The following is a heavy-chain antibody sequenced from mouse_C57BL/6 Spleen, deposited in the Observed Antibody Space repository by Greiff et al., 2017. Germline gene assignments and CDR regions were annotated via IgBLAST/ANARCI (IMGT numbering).Heavy chain of an antibody. CDR3: ARSYYSNPYFDY. CDR1: GYAFRSSW. V-gene: IGHV1-82*01. Sequence: QVQLQQSGPELVKPGASVKISCKASGYAFRSSWMNWVKQRPGKGLEWIGRIYPGDGDTNYNGKFKGKATLTADKSSSTAYMQLSSLTSEDSAVYFCARSYYSNPYFDYWGQGTTLTVSS. CDR2: IYPGDGDT. J-gene: IGHJ2*01. D-gene: IGHD2-5*01.